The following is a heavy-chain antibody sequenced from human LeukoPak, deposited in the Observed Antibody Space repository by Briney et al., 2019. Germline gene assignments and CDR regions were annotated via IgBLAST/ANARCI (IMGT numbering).Heavy chain of an antibody. V-gene: IGHV4-59*08. D-gene: IGHD2-15*01. Sequence: SETLSLTCSVSGGSISSYYWSWIRQPPGKGLEWIGYIYYSGSTNYHPPLKSRVTISVHTSTNQFPLKLSSVTAADTAVYYCARSNYCSGGSCFPPRFDPWGQGTLVTVSS. CDR2: IYYSGST. CDR1: GGSISSYY. CDR3: ARSNYCSGGSCFPPRFDP. J-gene: IGHJ5*02.